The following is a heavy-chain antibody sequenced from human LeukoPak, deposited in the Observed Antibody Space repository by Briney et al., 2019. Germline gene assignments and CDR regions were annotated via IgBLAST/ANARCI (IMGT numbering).Heavy chain of an antibody. V-gene: IGHV5-51*01. J-gene: IGHJ6*02. Sequence: PGESLKISCKGSGYRFTSYWIGWVRQMPGKSLEWMGNIYPGDSDTRYSPPFQGQVTISADKSISTAYLQWSSLKASDTAMYYCARRLAVAGRGYYGMDVWGQGTTVTVSS. D-gene: IGHD6-19*01. CDR1: GYRFTSYW. CDR3: ARRLAVAGRGYYGMDV. CDR2: IYPGDSDT.